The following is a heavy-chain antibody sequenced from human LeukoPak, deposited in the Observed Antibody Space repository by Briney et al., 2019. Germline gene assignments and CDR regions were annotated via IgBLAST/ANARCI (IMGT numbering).Heavy chain of an antibody. J-gene: IGHJ6*03. V-gene: IGHV4-34*01. CDR3: ARDPRDCSSTSCYKTYYYMDV. Sequence: SETLSLTCAVYGGSFSGYYWSWIRQPPGKGLEWIGEINHSGSTNYNPSLKSRVTISVDTSKNQFSLKLSSVTAADTAVYYCARDPRDCSSTSCYKTYYYMDVWGKGTTVTVSS. D-gene: IGHD2-2*02. CDR1: GGSFSGYY. CDR2: INHSGST.